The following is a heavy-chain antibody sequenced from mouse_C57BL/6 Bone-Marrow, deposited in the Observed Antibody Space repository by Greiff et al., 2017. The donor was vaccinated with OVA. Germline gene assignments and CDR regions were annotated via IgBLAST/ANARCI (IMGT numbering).Heavy chain of an antibody. Sequence: EVQLVESGGGLVQPGGSLSLSCAASGFTFTDYYMSWVRQPPGKALEWLGFIRNKANGYTTEYSASVKGRFTISRDNSQSILYLQMNALRAEDSAIYYCARRSYYDDDPYYFDYWGQGTTLTVSS. V-gene: IGHV7-3*01. CDR3: ARRSYYDDDPYYFDY. CDR1: GFTFTDYY. CDR2: IRNKANGYTT. D-gene: IGHD2-4*01. J-gene: IGHJ2*01.